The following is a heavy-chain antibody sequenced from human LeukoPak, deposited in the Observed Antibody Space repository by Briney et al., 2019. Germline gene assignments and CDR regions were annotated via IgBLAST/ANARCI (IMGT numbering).Heavy chain of an antibody. D-gene: IGHD3-22*01. V-gene: IGHV4-59*08. CDR2: IYYSGST. Sequence: SETLSLTCTVSGGSISSYYWSWIRQPPGKGLEWIGYIYYSGSTNYNPSLKSRVTISVDTSKNQFSLKLSSVTAADTAVYYYESLGLYYYESSGYNNWFDPWGQGTLVTVSS. J-gene: IGHJ5*02. CDR3: ESLGLYYYESSGYNNWFDP. CDR1: GGSISSYY.